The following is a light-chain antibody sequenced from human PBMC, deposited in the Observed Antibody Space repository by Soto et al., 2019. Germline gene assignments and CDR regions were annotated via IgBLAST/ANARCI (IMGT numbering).Light chain of an antibody. V-gene: IGKV1-9*01. CDR1: QGISIY. CDR3: QQLYSYPCT. J-gene: IGKJ4*01. Sequence: IQLTQAPSSLAASVGDRVTITCRASQGISIYLAWYQQKPGKAPKLLLYDASSCQRGVPSRFSGSGSGTDFTLTIISLLHEDFATYYCQQLYSYPCTFGGGTKVDI. CDR2: DAS.